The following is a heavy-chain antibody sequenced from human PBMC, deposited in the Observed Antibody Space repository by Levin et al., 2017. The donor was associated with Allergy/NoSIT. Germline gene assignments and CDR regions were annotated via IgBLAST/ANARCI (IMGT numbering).Heavy chain of an antibody. CDR2: IDWVDDK. Sequence: PSQTLSLTCTFSGFSLSTSGMRXSWXRXXXGKALEWLARIDWVDDKFYSTSLKTRLTISKDTSKNQVVLTMTNMDPVDTATYYCARALSSSEAFDIWGQGTMVTVSS. J-gene: IGHJ3*02. D-gene: IGHD6-6*01. CDR1: GFSLSTSGMR. CDR3: ARALSSSEAFDI. V-gene: IGHV2-70*04.